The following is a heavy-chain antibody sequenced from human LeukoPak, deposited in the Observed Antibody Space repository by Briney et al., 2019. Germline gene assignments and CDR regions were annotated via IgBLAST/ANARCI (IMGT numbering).Heavy chain of an antibody. D-gene: IGHD3-22*01. CDR1: GFTFSDYY. J-gene: IGHJ4*02. Sequence: PGGSLRLSCAASGFTFSDYYMSWVRQAPGKGLEWVSVIYSGGSTYYADSVKGRFTISRDNSKNTLYLQMNSLRAEDTAVYYCARDHYDSLDYWGQGTLVTVSS. V-gene: IGHV3-66*01. CDR2: IYSGGST. CDR3: ARDHYDSLDY.